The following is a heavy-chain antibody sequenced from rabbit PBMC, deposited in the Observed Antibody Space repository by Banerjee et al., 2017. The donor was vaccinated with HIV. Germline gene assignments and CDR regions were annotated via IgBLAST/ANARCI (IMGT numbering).Heavy chain of an antibody. J-gene: IGHJ6*01. V-gene: IGHV1S45*01. CDR2: INTGSSGST. CDR3: TRGVGAGGAANF. D-gene: IGHD3-1*01. CDR1: GFDFSSYA. Sequence: QEQLKESGGGLVQPGGSLTLSCKASGFDFSSYAMSWVRQAPGKGLEWIACINTGSSGSTYYASWAKGRITISKTSSTTVTLKMTSLTVADTATYFCTRGVGAGGAANFWGPGTLVTVS.